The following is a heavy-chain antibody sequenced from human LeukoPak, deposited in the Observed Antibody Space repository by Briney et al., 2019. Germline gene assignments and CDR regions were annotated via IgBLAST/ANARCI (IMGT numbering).Heavy chain of an antibody. CDR3: ARVSPYPDYDYVWGSYPYYFDY. CDR2: IYSGGST. V-gene: IGHV3-66*01. J-gene: IGHJ4*02. D-gene: IGHD3-16*02. Sequence: GGSLRLSCAASGFTVSSNYMSWARQAPGKGLEWVSVIYSGGSTYYADSVKGRFTISRDNSKNTLYLQMNSLRAEDTAVYYCARVSPYPDYDYVWGSYPYYFDYWGQGTLVTVPS. CDR1: GFTVSSNY.